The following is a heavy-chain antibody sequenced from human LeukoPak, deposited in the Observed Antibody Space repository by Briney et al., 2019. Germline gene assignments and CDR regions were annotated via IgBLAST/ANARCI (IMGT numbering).Heavy chain of an antibody. V-gene: IGHV3-48*02. CDR3: AREDDSWGPNNLDL. CDR1: AFTFSDYS. D-gene: IGHD7-27*01. Sequence: GGALRLSCAASAFTFSDYSMNWVRQAPGKGLEWISYIDTSSSTMYYADSVMGRFTISRDNAKESLYLQMNSLRDEDTAVYYCAREDDSWGPNNLDLWGQGTMVTVSS. CDR2: IDTSSSTM. J-gene: IGHJ3*01.